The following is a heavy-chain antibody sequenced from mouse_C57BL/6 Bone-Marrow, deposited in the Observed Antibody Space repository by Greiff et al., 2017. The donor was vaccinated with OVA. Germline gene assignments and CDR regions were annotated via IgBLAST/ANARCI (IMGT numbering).Heavy chain of an antibody. CDR3: ETPSYYYGSSYGAMDY. J-gene: IGHJ4*01. D-gene: IGHD1-1*01. CDR1: GYAFTNYL. Sequence: VQLQESGAELVRPGTSVKVSCKASGYAFTNYLIEWVKQRPGQGLEWIGVINPGSGGTNYNEKFKGKATLTADKSSSTAYMQLSSLTSEDSAVYFCETPSYYYGSSYGAMDYWGQGTSVTVSS. CDR2: INPGSGGT. V-gene: IGHV1-54*01.